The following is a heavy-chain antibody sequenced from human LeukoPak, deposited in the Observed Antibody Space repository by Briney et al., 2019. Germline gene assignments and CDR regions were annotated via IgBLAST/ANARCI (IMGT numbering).Heavy chain of an antibody. J-gene: IGHJ3*02. CDR1: GFTVSSNY. D-gene: IGHD1-26*01. CDR3: ARSHPHSGSADAFDI. Sequence: SGGSLRLSCAASGFTVSSNYMSWVRQAPGKGLEWVSVIYSGGSTHSVKGRFTISRDNPKNALYLQMYSLRAEDTAVYYCARSHPHSGSADAFDIWGQGTRVTVSS. CDR2: IYSGGS. V-gene: IGHV3-66*02.